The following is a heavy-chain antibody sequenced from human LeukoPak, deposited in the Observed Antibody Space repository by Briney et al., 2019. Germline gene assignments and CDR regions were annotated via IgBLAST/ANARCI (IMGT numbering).Heavy chain of an antibody. CDR2: ISAYNGNT. J-gene: IGHJ6*02. CDR3: ARWYCGGGSCYSYYYGMDV. CDR1: GYTFTSYG. V-gene: IGHV1-18*01. Sequence: ASVQVSCKASGYTFTSYGITWVRQAPGQGLEWMGWISAYNGNTKYVQKLQGRVTMTTDSSTSTAYMELRSLTSDDTAVYYCARWYCGGGSCYSYYYGMDVWGQGTTVTVSS. D-gene: IGHD2-15*01.